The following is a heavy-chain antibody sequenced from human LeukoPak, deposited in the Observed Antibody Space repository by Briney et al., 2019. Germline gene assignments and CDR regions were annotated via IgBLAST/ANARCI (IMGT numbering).Heavy chain of an antibody. D-gene: IGHD1-26*01. CDR3: ARADNRGSYYPDFEY. V-gene: IGHV1-18*04. Sequence: GASVKVSCKASGYTFTGYYMHWVRQAPGQGLEWMGWISAYNGNTNYAQKLQGRVTMTTDTSTSTAYMELRSLRSDDTAVYYCARADNRGSYYPDFEYWGQGTLVTVSS. J-gene: IGHJ4*02. CDR2: ISAYNGNT. CDR1: GYTFTGYY.